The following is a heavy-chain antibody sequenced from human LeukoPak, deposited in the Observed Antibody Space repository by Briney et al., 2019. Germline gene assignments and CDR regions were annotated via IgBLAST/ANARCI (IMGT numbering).Heavy chain of an antibody. J-gene: IGHJ5*02. CDR2: IIPIFGTA. V-gene: IGHV1-69*13. D-gene: IGHD2-2*01. CDR1: GGTFISCA. CDR3: ARVRVEDCSSTSCYNWFDP. Sequence: ASVKVSCKASGGTFISCAISWVRQAPGQGLEWMGGIIPIFGTADYAQKFQGRVTITADESTSTAYMELSSLRSEDTAVYYCARVRVEDCSSTSCYNWFDPWGQGTLVTISS.